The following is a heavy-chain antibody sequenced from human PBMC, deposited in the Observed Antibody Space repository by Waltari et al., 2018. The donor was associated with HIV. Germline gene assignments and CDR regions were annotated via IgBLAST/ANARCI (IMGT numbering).Heavy chain of an antibody. CDR2: IIPILGTT. V-gene: IGHV1-69*13. J-gene: IGHJ3*02. Sequence: QVQLVQSGAEVKKPGSSVKVSCKASGGTLNSYAISWVRHAPGQGLEWMGGIIPILGTTNDAQKLQGRVTMTADESTRTSYMELSSLTSEDTAVYYCARDQTNGYYHDSGLRAFDIWGQGTMVTVSS. CDR1: GGTLNSYA. CDR3: ARDQTNGYYHDSGLRAFDI. D-gene: IGHD3-22*01.